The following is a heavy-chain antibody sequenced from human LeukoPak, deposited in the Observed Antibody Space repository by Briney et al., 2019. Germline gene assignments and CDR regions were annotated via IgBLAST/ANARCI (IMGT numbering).Heavy chain of an antibody. CDR3: ARSALGIEFDY. CDR1: GYSYTNYG. D-gene: IGHD7-27*01. Sequence: ASVKVSCKASGYSYTNYGISWVRPAPGQGLEWMGWISAYNDNAHYAQGLEGRVTMTSETSTRTAYMELRSLRSDDTAVYYCARSALGIEFDYWGQGSLVTVSS. V-gene: IGHV1-18*01. CDR2: ISAYNDNA. J-gene: IGHJ4*02.